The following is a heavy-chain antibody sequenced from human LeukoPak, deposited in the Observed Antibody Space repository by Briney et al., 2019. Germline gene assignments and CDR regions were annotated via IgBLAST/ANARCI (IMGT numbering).Heavy chain of an antibody. J-gene: IGHJ5*02. CDR3: ARDGYCSSTSCYRFDP. CDR2: IIPIFGTA. D-gene: IGHD2-2*02. Sequence: SVKVSCKASGGTFSSYAISWVRQAPGQGLEWIGGIIPIFGTANYAQKFQGRVTIKADESTSTAYMELSSLRSEDTAVYYCARDGYCSSTSCYRFDPWGQGTLVTVSS. V-gene: IGHV1-69*13. CDR1: GGTFSSYA.